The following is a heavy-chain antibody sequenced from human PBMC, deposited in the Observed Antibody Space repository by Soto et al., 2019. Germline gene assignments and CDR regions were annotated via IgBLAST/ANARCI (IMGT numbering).Heavy chain of an antibody. D-gene: IGHD3-10*01. CDR2: INVYNGNT. CDR1: GYTFTNCG. J-gene: IGHJ5*02. CDR3: ARGVGSGSYYNQYNWFDP. Sequence: QVQLVQSGGEVKKPGASVKVSCKASGYTFTNCGISWVRQAPGQGLEWMGWINVYNGNTKYAQKVQGRVTMTTDTSTSTAYMELRSLRSDDTAVYYCARGVGSGSYYNQYNWFDPWGQGTLVTVSS. V-gene: IGHV1-18*01.